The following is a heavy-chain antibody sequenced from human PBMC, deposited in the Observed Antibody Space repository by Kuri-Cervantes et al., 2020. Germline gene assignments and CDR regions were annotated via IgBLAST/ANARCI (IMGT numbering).Heavy chain of an antibody. V-gene: IGHV3-30*03. Sequence: GESLKISCAASGFTFSNYGMHWVRQAPGKGLEWVAVISYDGSNKYYADSVKGRFTISRDNSKNTLYLQMNSLRAEDTAVYYCAREWDPDTAMVNGGAFDIWGQGTMVIVSS. D-gene: IGHD5-18*01. J-gene: IGHJ3*02. CDR1: GFTFSNYG. CDR3: AREWDPDTAMVNGGAFDI. CDR2: ISYDGSNK.